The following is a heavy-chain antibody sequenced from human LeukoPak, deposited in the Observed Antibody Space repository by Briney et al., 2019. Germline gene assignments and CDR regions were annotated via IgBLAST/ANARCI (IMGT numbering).Heavy chain of an antibody. J-gene: IGHJ4*02. V-gene: IGHV3-23*01. D-gene: IGHD2-15*01. CDR1: GFTFSDYS. CDR3: AKDVTLGYRDY. Sequence: GGSLRLSCAASGFTFSDYSMDWVRQAPGKGLEWVSAISGSGGSTYYADSVKGRFTISRDNSKNTLYLQMNSLRAEDTAVYYCAKDVTLGYRDYWGQGTLVTVSS. CDR2: ISGSGGST.